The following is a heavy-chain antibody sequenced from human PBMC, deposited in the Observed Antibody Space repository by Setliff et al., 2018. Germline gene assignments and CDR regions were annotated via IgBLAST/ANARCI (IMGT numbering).Heavy chain of an antibody. CDR2: IYSSGST. CDR1: GASISNYY. Sequence: SLTCSVSGASISNYYWGWIRQPPGKGLEWIGYIYSSGSTNYNPSLKSRVAISRDTSTNQLSLELRSVTAADTAVYYCAREPTRTGGFYYLDVWGEGTTVTV. V-gene: IGHV4-4*08. J-gene: IGHJ6*03. D-gene: IGHD2-2*01. CDR3: AREPTRTGGFYYLDV.